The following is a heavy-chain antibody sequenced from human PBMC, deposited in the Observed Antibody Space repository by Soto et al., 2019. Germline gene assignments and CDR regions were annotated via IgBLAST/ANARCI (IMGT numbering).Heavy chain of an antibody. CDR2: ISESGGTT. CDR3: TKTDYC. V-gene: IGHV3-23*01. Sequence: EVQLLESGGGLVQPGGSPRLSCAASGFTFSNYPVSWVRQAPGKGLEWVSSISESGGTTHYADSVKGRFTISRDNSKNTLYLQMSSLRAEDTAVYYCTKTDYCWGQGTLVTVSS. CDR1: GFTFSNYP. J-gene: IGHJ4*02.